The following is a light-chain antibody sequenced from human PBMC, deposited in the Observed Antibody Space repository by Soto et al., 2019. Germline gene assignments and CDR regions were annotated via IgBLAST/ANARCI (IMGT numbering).Light chain of an antibody. J-gene: IGKJ1*01. V-gene: IGKV1-17*01. CDR3: LQHNSYPRT. Sequence: DIQMTQSPSSLSASVGDRVTITCRASQGIRTDLGWHQQKPGKAPKRLIYSASSLQSGVPSRFSGSGSGTEFTLTISSLQPEDFATYYCLQHNSYPRTFGQGTKVDIK. CDR2: SAS. CDR1: QGIRTD.